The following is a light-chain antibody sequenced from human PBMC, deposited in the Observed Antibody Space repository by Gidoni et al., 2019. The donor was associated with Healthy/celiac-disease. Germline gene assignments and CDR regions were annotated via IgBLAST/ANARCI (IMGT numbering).Light chain of an antibody. Sequence: EIVLTQSPATLSLSPGERATLSCRASQGVSSYLAWYQQKPGQAPRLLIYDASNRATGIPARFSGSGPGTDFTLTISSLEPEDFAVYYCQQRSNWHPGLTFGGXTKVEIK. V-gene: IGKV3D-11*01. CDR1: QGVSSY. CDR3: QQRSNWHPGLT. J-gene: IGKJ4*01. CDR2: DAS.